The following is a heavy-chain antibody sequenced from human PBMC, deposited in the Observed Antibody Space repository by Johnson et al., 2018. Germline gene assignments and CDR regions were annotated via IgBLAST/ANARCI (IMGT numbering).Heavy chain of an antibody. Sequence: QVQLLESGGGLVQPGGSXRLSCAASGFTFSSYDMHWVRQATGKGLAWVAVIWYDGSNKYYADSVKGRFTISRDDSKNTLDLQMNSLKTEDTAVYYCTTRYNWNDRYYYYGMDVWGQGTTVTVSS. CDR3: TTRYNWNDRYYYYGMDV. J-gene: IGHJ6*02. D-gene: IGHD1-20*01. CDR1: GFTFSSYD. CDR2: IWYDGSNK. V-gene: IGHV3-33*08.